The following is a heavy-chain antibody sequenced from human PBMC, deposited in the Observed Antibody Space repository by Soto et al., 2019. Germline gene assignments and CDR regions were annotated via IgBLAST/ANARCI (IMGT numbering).Heavy chain of an antibody. CDR3: ATLPPRIVVVVLPIPS. D-gene: IGHD2-15*01. CDR1: GGSISSGGYY. CDR2: IYYSGST. Sequence: SETLSLTCTVSGGSISSGGYYWSWIRQHPGKGLEWIGYIYYSGSTYYNPSLKGRVTISVDTSKNQFSLKLSSVTAADTAVYYCATLPPRIVVVVLPIPSWGQGTLVTVS. J-gene: IGHJ4*02. V-gene: IGHV4-31*03.